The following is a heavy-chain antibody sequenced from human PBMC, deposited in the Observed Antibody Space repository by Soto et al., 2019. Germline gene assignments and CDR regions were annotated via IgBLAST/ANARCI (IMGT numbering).Heavy chain of an antibody. V-gene: IGHV4-39*01. CDR3: ARRLFSSTWPSYFDY. J-gene: IGHJ4*02. D-gene: IGHD6-13*01. CDR2: IHYSGST. Sequence: SETLSLTCTVSGGFISSNSYYWGWIRQPPGKGLEWIGCIHYSGSTYYNPSLRSRVTSSVDTSKNQFSLKVSSVTAADTAVYYCARRLFSSTWPSYFDYWGQGTLVTVSS. CDR1: GGFISSNSYY.